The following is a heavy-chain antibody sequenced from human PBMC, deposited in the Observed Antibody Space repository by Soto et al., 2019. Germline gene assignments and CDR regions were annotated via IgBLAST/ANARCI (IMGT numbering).Heavy chain of an antibody. CDR2: IYSSGST. CDR1: GASISSSGYY. D-gene: IGHD2-8*01. CDR3: ATTVGFCTNGVCSNFDF. Sequence: PSETLSLTCTVTGASISSSGYYWGWIRQPPGKGLEWIASIYSSGSTYYNPSLKSRVTISLETSSNQFSLNLRSVTAADTAVYYCATTVGFCTNGVCSNFDFWGQGTLVTVS. V-gene: IGHV4-39*01. J-gene: IGHJ4*02.